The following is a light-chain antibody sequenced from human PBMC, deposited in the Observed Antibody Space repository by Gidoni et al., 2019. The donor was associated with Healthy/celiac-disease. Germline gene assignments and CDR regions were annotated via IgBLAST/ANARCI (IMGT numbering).Light chain of an antibody. Sequence: SYVLTQPPSVSVAPGQTARITCGGNNIGSKSVHWYQQKPGQAPVLVVYDASDRPSGIPERFSGSNSGNTATLTISRVEAGDEADYYCQVWDSSSDHRVVFGGGTKLTVL. CDR1: NIGSKS. J-gene: IGLJ2*01. CDR2: DAS. V-gene: IGLV3-21*02. CDR3: QVWDSSSDHRVV.